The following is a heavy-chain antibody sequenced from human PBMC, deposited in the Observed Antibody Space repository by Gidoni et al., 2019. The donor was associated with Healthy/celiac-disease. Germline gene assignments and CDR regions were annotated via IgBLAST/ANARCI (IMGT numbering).Heavy chain of an antibody. Sequence: QVQLQESGPGLVKPSETLSLTCTVSGGSISGYSWSWIRQPAGKGLEWIGLIYTSGSTNYNPALKSRVTMSVDTSKNQFSLKMSSVTAADTAVYYCASTVGLRGYFDYWGQGTLVTVSS. J-gene: IGHJ4*02. D-gene: IGHD4-17*01. CDR2: IYTSGST. CDR3: ASTVGLRGYFDY. V-gene: IGHV4-4*07. CDR1: GGSISGYS.